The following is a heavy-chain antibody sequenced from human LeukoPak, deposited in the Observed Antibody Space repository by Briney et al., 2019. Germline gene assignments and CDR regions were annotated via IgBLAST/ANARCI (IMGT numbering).Heavy chain of an antibody. CDR3: ARGGQWRGAFDI. J-gene: IGHJ3*02. D-gene: IGHD6-19*01. CDR2: MNPNSGNT. V-gene: IGHV1-8*02. CDR1: GYTFTSYA. Sequence: ASVKVSCKASGYTFTSYAMHWVRQAPGQRLEWMGWMNPNSGNTGYAQKFQGRVTMTRNTSISTAYMELSSLRSEDTAVYYCARGGQWRGAFDIWGQGTMVTVSS.